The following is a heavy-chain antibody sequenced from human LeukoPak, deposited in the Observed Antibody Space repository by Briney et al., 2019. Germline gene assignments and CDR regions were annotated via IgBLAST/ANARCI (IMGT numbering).Heavy chain of an antibody. CDR2: VSSSGSTI. Sequence: GGSLRLSCAASGFTFSDYYMSWIRQAPGKGLEWVSYVSSSGSTIYYADSVKGRFTISRDNAKNSLYLQMNSLRAEDTAVYYCARDFGGYSSSWYESAFDIWGQGTMVTVSS. CDR1: GFTFSDYY. V-gene: IGHV3-11*01. CDR3: ARDFGGYSSSWYESAFDI. J-gene: IGHJ3*02. D-gene: IGHD6-13*01.